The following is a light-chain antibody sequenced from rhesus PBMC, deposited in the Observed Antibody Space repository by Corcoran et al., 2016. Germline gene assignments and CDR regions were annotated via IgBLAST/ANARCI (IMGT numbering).Light chain of an antibody. CDR2: EVS. CDR1: QSLLDSEDGNTY. J-gene: IGKJ4*01. CDR3: MQSLEFPLT. V-gene: IGKV2-104*02. Sequence: DIVMTQTPLSLPVIPGEPASISCRSSQSLLDSEDGNTYLDWYLQKPGQSPPLLIYEVSNRASGVPDRCSGSGSDTYFTLKISRVEAEDVGVYYCMQSLEFPLTFGGGTKVEIK.